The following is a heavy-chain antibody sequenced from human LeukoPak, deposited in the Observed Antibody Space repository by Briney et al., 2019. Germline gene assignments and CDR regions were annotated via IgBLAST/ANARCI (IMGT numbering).Heavy chain of an antibody. Sequence: PGGSLRLSCAASGFPFSSYGMHWVRQAPGKGLEWVAFIRYDGSNKYYAESVKGRFTISRDNSKNTLYLQMNSLRAEDMALYYCAKDYYDFWSGYYDYWGQGTLVTVSS. CDR2: IRYDGSNK. CDR3: AKDYYDFWSGYYDY. V-gene: IGHV3-30*02. D-gene: IGHD3-3*01. J-gene: IGHJ4*02. CDR1: GFPFSSYG.